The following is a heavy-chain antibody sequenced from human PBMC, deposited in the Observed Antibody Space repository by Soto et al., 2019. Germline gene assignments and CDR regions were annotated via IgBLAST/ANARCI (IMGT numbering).Heavy chain of an antibody. V-gene: IGHV3-30*01. CDR3: AIDVIVDAPDDFHF. D-gene: IGHD1-26*01. CDR2: VGSDGMHK. CDR1: GFTFTNCA. J-gene: IGHJ4*02. Sequence: QVQLVESGGGVVQPGRSLRLSCAASGFTFTNCAMHWVRQAPGKGLEWVAVVGSDGMHKYYGDFVKGRFTISRDTSENTVYLQMDRLTSEDTAVYYCAIDVIVDAPDDFHFWGRGTRVTVSS.